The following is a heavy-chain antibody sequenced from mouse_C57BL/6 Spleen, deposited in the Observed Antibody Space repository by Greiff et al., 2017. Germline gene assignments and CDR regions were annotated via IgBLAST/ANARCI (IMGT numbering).Heavy chain of an antibody. CDR2: IDPETGGT. Sequence: VQLQQSGAELVRPGASVTLSCKASGYTFTDYEMHWVKQTPVHGLEWIGAIDPETGGTAYNQKFKGKAILTADKSSSTAYMELRSLTSEDSAVYYCTRPPYDYGIVIGMDYWGQGTSVTVSS. CDR1: GYTFTDYE. D-gene: IGHD2-4*01. CDR3: TRPPYDYGIVIGMDY. J-gene: IGHJ4*01. V-gene: IGHV1-15*01.